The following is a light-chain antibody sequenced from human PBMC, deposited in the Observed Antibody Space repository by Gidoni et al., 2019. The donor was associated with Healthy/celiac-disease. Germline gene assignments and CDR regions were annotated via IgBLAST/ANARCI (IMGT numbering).Light chain of an antibody. Sequence: ESPGQTVTISCTRSSGSIASNYVQWYQQRPGSSPTTVIYEDNQRPSGVPDRFSGSIDSSSNSASLTISGLKTEDEADYYCQSYDSSIVVFGGGTKLTVL. V-gene: IGLV6-57*01. J-gene: IGLJ2*01. CDR3: QSYDSSIVV. CDR1: SGSIASNY. CDR2: EDN.